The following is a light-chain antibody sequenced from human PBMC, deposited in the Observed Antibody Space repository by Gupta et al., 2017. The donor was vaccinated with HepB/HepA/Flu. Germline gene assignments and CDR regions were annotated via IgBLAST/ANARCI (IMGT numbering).Light chain of an antibody. CDR2: EVV. Sequence: SGLTQPASLSGSPGQSVTLSCTGSSVAVGENRFVYWYQQRPGKAPQLIVHEVVNRPPGVADRFSGSRSGNTASLTISGLRPEDEADYYCASETTNANNVMFGGGTRLTVL. V-gene: IGLV2-14*03. J-gene: IGLJ3*02. CDR1: SVAVGENRF. CDR3: ASETTNANNVM.